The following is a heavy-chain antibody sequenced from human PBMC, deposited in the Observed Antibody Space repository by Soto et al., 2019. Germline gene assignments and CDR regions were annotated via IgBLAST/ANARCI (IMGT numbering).Heavy chain of an antibody. D-gene: IGHD3-22*01. J-gene: IGHJ4*02. CDR1: GDSISSSTYY. Sequence: SEILSLTCTVSGDSISSSTYYWGWIRQPPGKGLEWIGSIYYSGRTYYNPSLKSRVTISVDTSRIHFSLKLISVTAADTAVYFCARQPYDSSDYFDYWGQGTLVTVSS. CDR2: IYYSGRT. CDR3: ARQPYDSSDYFDY. V-gene: IGHV4-39*01.